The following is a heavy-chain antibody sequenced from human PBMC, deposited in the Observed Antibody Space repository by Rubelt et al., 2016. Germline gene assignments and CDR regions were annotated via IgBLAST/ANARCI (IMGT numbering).Heavy chain of an antibody. Sequence: EVQLVESGGGLVQPGGSLRLSCTASGFTFSNYAMNWVRQAPGKGLEWVSAISGSGGSTYYADSVKGRFTISRDNSKNTLYLQMNSLRVEDTAVYYCAKDLGILTDAFDIWGQGTMVTVSS. V-gene: IGHV3-23*04. CDR3: AKDLGILTDAFDI. D-gene: IGHD3-9*01. J-gene: IGHJ3*02. CDR2: ISGSGGST. CDR1: GFTFSNYA.